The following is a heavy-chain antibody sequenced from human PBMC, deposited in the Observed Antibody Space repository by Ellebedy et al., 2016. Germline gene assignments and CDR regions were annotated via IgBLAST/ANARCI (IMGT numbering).Heavy chain of an antibody. CDR3: ARAPYSGSPCQDY. J-gene: IGHJ4*02. D-gene: IGHD1-26*01. V-gene: IGHV3-74*01. CDR1: GLAVSDSY. CDR2: INSDGSST. Sequence: GGSLRLXXAVSGLAVSDSYLSWVRQAPGKGLVWVSRINSDGSSTSYADSVKGRFTISRDNAKNTLYLQINSLRAEDTAVYYCARAPYSGSPCQDYWGQGTLVTVSS.